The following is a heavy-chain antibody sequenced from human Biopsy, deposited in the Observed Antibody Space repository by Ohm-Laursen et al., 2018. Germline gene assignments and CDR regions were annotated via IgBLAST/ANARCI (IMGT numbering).Heavy chain of an antibody. J-gene: IGHJ2*01. V-gene: IGHV3-30*03. CDR3: ARDGKRWDYTTYFSWHFDL. Sequence: SLRLSCAASGFTFSSYWMNWVRQAPGKGLEWLAVITFDGSSEYYADSLQGRFTISRDNHKNTVDLQMNTLRPEDTAVYFCARDGKRWDYTTYFSWHFDLWGRGTLVTVSS. CDR2: ITFDGSSE. D-gene: IGHD4-11*01. CDR1: GFTFSSYW.